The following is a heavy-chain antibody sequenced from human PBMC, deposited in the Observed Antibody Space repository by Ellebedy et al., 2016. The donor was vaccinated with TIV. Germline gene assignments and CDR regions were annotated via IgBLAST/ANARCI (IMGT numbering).Heavy chain of an antibody. V-gene: IGHV3-7*01. CDR2: IKQDGSER. D-gene: IGHD2-8*01. CDR3: VRGMHY. CDR1: GFTFSNYW. J-gene: IGHJ4*02. Sequence: GESLKISCAASGFTFSNYWMSWVRQAPGRGLEWVANIKQDGSERYYVDSVKGRFTISRNNAKNSLHLQMNFLRAEDTAVYYCVRGMHYWGQGTLVTVSS.